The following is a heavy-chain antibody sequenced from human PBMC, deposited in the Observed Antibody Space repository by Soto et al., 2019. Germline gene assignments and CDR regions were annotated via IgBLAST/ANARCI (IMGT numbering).Heavy chain of an antibody. Sequence: EVQLLESGGGLVQPGGSLRLSCAASGFTFGSYAMSWVRQAPGKGLEWVSAISGSGGSTYYADSVKGRFTISRDNSKNTLYLPMNSLRAEDTAVYYCAKHRLRGYSYGYFDYWGQGALVPVSS. CDR2: ISGSGGST. CDR1: GFTFGSYA. CDR3: AKHRLRGYSYGYFDY. V-gene: IGHV3-23*01. D-gene: IGHD5-18*01. J-gene: IGHJ4*02.